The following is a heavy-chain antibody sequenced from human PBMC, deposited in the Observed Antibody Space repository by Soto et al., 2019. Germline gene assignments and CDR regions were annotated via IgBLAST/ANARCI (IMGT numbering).Heavy chain of an antibody. CDR1: GGSIRSYY. CDR3: ARWYGGSLDY. CDR2: IYYSGST. V-gene: IGHV4-59*01. J-gene: IGHJ4*02. Sequence: QVQLQESSPGLVKPSETQSLTCTVSGGSIRSYYWSWIRQPPGKGLEWIGYIYYSGSTNYNPSLKSRVTISVDTSKNQFSLKLSSVTAADTAVYYCARWYGGSLDYWGQGSLVTVSS. D-gene: IGHD4-17*01.